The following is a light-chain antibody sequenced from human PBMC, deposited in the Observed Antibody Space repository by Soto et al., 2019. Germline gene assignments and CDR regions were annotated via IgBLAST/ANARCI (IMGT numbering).Light chain of an antibody. Sequence: DIQMTQFPSALSASVGDRVTITCRASQNVNNWLDWYQHKPGKAPQLLIYDASVLETGVPSRFSGSGSGTEFTLAISSLQSDDLATYYCQQYNTYWTFCPGTKVEVK. CDR1: QNVNNW. J-gene: IGKJ1*01. V-gene: IGKV1-5*01. CDR3: QQYNTYWT. CDR2: DAS.